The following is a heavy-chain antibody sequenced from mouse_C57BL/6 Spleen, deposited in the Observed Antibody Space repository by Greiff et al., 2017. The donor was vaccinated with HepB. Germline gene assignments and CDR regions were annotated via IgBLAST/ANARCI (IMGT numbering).Heavy chain of an antibody. CDR3: ARGDGFLCAY. Sequence: EVQLQQSGPGLVKPSQSLSLTCSVTGYSITSGYYWNWIRQFPGNKLEWMGYISYDGSNNYNPSLKNRISITRDTSKNQFFLKLNSVTTEDTATYYCARGDGFLCAYWGQGTLVTVSA. J-gene: IGHJ3*01. V-gene: IGHV3-6*01. CDR1: GYSITSGYY. CDR2: ISYDGSN. D-gene: IGHD2-3*01.